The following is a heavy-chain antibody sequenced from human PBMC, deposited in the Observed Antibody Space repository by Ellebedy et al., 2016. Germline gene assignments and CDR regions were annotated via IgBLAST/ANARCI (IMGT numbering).Heavy chain of an antibody. J-gene: IGHJ2*01. Sequence: ASVKVSCKASGYTFTSYYMHWVRQAPGQGLEWMGIINPSGGSTSYAQKLQGRVTMTRDTSTSTVYMELSSLRSGDTAVYYCARALGEDWYFDLWGRGTLVTVSS. CDR1: GYTFTSYY. CDR3: ARALGEDWYFDL. D-gene: IGHD2-21*01. CDR2: INPSGGST. V-gene: IGHV1-46*04.